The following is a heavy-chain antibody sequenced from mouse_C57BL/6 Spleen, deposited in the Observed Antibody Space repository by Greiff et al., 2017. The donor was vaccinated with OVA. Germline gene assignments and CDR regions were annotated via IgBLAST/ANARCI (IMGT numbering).Heavy chain of an antibody. CDR3: ASLTTVVAHYAMDY. V-gene: IGHV5-17*01. J-gene: IGHJ4*01. CDR1: GFTFSDYG. Sequence: EVQGVESGGGLVKPGGSLKLSCAASGFTFSDYGMHWVRQAPEKGLEWVAYISSGSSTIYYADTVKGRFTISRDNAKNTLFLQMTSLRSEDTAMYYCASLTTVVAHYAMDYWGQGTSVTVSS. CDR2: ISSGSSTI. D-gene: IGHD1-1*01.